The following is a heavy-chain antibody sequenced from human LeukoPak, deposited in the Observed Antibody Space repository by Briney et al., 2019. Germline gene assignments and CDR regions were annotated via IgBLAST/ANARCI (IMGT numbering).Heavy chain of an antibody. D-gene: IGHD5-24*01. CDR1: GFIVSSNY. CDR2: IYSSGRT. V-gene: IGHV3-53*01. Sequence: SGGSLRLSCAASGFIVSSNYMSCVRQAPGKGLEWVAVIYSSGRTYYADSVKGRFTISRDTSKNTLYLQMNRLRAEDTAVYYCASRQMDYFDYWGQGTLVTVSS. J-gene: IGHJ4*02. CDR3: ASRQMDYFDY.